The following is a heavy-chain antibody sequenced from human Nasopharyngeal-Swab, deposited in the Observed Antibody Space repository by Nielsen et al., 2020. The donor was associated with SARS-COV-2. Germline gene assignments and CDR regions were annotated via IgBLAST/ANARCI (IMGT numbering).Heavy chain of an antibody. Sequence: GESLKISCAASGFTFSSYSMNWVRQAPGKGLEWVSSISSSSSYIYYADSVKGRLTISRDNVKNSLYLQMNSLRAEDTAVYYCARDPTYSSSWTYYFDYWGQGTLVTVSS. CDR2: ISSSSSYI. J-gene: IGHJ4*02. D-gene: IGHD6-13*01. CDR1: GFTFSSYS. CDR3: ARDPTYSSSWTYYFDY. V-gene: IGHV3-21*01.